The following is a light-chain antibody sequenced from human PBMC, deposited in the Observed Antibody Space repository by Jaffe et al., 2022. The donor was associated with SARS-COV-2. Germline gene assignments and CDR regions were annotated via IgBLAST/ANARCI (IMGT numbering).Light chain of an antibody. CDR3: QQYNTYPLS. J-gene: IGKJ4*01. CDR2: AAS. CDR1: QDISYY. V-gene: IGKV1-16*02. Sequence: DIEMTQSPSSLSLSVGDSVTISCRASQDISYYLAWFQQRPGKAPKSLIYAASYLQSGVPSNFSGSGSGTDFTLTITSLQPEDFATYYCQQYNTYPLSFGGGTKVEIK.